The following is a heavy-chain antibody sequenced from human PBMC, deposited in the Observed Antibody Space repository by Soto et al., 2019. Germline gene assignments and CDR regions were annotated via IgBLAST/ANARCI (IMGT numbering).Heavy chain of an antibody. CDR3: ARGIEWLRFGYFDY. D-gene: IGHD5-12*01. CDR1: GGSISSYY. CDR2: IYYSGST. Sequence: PSETLSLTCTVSGGSISSYYLSWIRQPPGKGLEWIGYIYYSGSTNYNPSLKSRVTISVDTSKNQFSLKLSSVTAADTAVYYCARGIEWLRFGYFDYWGQGTLVTVSS. J-gene: IGHJ4*02. V-gene: IGHV4-59*08.